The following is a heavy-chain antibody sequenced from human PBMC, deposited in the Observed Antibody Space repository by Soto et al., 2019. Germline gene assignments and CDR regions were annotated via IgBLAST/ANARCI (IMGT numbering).Heavy chain of an antibody. D-gene: IGHD6-19*01. V-gene: IGHV3-30*03. CDR3: PSLEYSSGDY. CDR1: GFNFNNYG. Sequence: PGGSLRLSCAASGFNFNNYGMNWVRQAPGKGLEWVAAISYDGSGQYYEESVKGRFTISRDNSNNTLYLQMNSLRAEDTARYYCPSLEYSSGDYWGQGTLVTVYS. CDR2: ISYDGSGQ. J-gene: IGHJ4*02.